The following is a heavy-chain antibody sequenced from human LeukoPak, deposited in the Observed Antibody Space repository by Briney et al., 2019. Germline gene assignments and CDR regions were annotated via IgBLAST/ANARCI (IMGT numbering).Heavy chain of an antibody. CDR1: GFTFSSYG. J-gene: IGHJ4*02. CDR2: ISYDGSNK. V-gene: IGHV3-30*03. CDR3: ARWDLDYGGNGFDY. Sequence: GGSLRLSCAASGFTFSSYGMHWVRQAPGKGLEWVAVISYDGSNKYYADSVKGRFTISRDNSKNMLYLQMNSLRAEDTAVYYCARWDLDYGGNGFDYWGQGTLVTVSS. D-gene: IGHD4-23*01.